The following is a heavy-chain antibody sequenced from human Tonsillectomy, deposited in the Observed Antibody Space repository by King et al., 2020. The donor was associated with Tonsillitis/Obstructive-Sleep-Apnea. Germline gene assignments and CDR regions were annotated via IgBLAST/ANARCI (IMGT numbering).Heavy chain of an antibody. V-gene: IGHV4-34*01. CDR1: GGSFSGYY. D-gene: IGHD2-15*01. Sequence: VQLQQWGAGLLKPSETLSLTCAVYGGSFSGYYWSWIRQPPGKGLEWNGEINHSGTTNYNPSLKSRVTISLDTSKNQFSLKLSSVTAADTAVYYCARNIVVVVAATDPFDYWGQGTLVTVSS. J-gene: IGHJ4*02. CDR3: ARNIVVVVAATDPFDY. CDR2: INHSGTT.